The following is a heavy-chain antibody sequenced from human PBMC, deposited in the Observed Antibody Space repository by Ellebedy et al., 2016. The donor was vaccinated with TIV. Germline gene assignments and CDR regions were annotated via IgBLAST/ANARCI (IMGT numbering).Heavy chain of an antibody. CDR1: GFTFSNYW. J-gene: IGHJ4*02. CDR2: INEDETEK. Sequence: GESLKISCVASGFTFSNYWMSWVRQAPGKGLEWVPNINEDETEKYFADSVEGRFTISRDNALNSLYLQMNSLRVEDTAVYFCARGDANSGDYWGQGTLVTVSS. V-gene: IGHV3-7*04. CDR3: ARGDANSGDY. D-gene: IGHD1-1*01.